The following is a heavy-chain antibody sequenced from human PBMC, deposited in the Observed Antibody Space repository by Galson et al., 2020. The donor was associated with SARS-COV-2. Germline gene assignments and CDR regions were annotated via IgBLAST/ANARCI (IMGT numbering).Heavy chain of an antibody. D-gene: IGHD4-17*01. CDR2: IVVGSGNT. J-gene: IGHJ6*02. Sequence: KISCKASGFTFTSSAMQWVRQARGQRLEWIGWIVVGSGNTNYAQKFQERVTITRDMSTSTAYMELSSLRSEDTAVYYCAASRAMTTAYYYYYGMDVWGQGTTVTVSS. CDR1: GFTFTSSA. CDR3: AASRAMTTAYYYYYGMDV. V-gene: IGHV1-58*02.